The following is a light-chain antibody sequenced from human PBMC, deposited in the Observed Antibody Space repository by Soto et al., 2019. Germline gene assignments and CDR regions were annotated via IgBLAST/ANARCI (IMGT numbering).Light chain of an antibody. J-gene: IGKJ1*01. CDR3: QHYNSYSEA. Sequence: DIQMTQSPSTLSASVGDRVTITCRASQSISSWLAWYHQKPGKAPKLLIYKASTLKSGVPSRFSGSGSGTEFTLTISSLQPDDFATYYCQHYNSYSEAFGQGTKVYIK. CDR1: QSISSW. CDR2: KAS. V-gene: IGKV1-5*03.